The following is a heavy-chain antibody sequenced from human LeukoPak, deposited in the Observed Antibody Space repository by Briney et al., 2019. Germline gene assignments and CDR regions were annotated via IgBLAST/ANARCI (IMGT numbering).Heavy chain of an antibody. D-gene: IGHD5-12*01. CDR3: ARDSGIVATIGFDY. V-gene: IGHV3-21*01. CDR1: GFTFSSYS. CDR2: ISSSSSYI. Sequence: PGGSLRLSCAASGFTFSSYSMNWVRQAPGKGLEWVSSISSSSSYIYYADSVKDRFTISRDNAKNSLYLQMNSLRAEDTAVYYCARDSGIVATIGFDYWGQGTLVTVSS. J-gene: IGHJ4*02.